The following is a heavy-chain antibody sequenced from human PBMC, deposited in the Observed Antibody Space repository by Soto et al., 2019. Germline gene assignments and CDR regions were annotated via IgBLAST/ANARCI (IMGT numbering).Heavy chain of an antibody. CDR2: IGGGDADR. J-gene: IGHJ3*01. D-gene: IGHD1-20*01. CDR1: GFTFSDYA. Sequence: EVQLLESGGGLVQPGGSLRLSCAASGFTFSDYAMSWVRQAPGKGLEWVSSIGGGDADRFSPDSVKGRFTISRDNSKNTLYLQMNSLRAEDTALYFCAKDREDHNSVWDAFDVWGQGTVVTVSS. V-gene: IGHV3-23*01. CDR3: AKDREDHNSVWDAFDV.